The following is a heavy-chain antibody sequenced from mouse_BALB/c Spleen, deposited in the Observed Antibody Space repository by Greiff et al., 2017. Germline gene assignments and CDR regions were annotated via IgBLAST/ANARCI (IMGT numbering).Heavy chain of an antibody. CDR3: ARYDADAMDY. V-gene: IGHV1S137*01. J-gene: IGHJ4*01. D-gene: IGHD2-14*01. CDR2: ISTYYGDT. CDR1: GYTFTDYA. Sequence: VQLQESGAELVRPGVSVKISCKGSGYTFTDYAMHWVKQSHAKGLEWIGVISTYYGDTSYNQKFKGKATLTVDKSSSTAYMELARLTSEDSAIYYCARYDADAMDYWGQGTSVTVSS.